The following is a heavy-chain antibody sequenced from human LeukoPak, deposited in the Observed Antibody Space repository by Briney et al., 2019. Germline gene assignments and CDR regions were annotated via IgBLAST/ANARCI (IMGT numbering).Heavy chain of an antibody. CDR2: FDPEDGET. CDR1: GYTLTELS. J-gene: IGHJ6*02. CDR3: ATARYGSASVGGMDV. D-gene: IGHD3-10*01. V-gene: IGHV1-24*01. Sequence: ASVKVSCKVSGYTLTELSMHWVRQAPRKGLEWMGGFDPEDGETIYAQKFQGRVTMTEDTSTDTAYMELSSLRSEDTAVYYCATARYGSASVGGMDVWGQGTTVTVSS.